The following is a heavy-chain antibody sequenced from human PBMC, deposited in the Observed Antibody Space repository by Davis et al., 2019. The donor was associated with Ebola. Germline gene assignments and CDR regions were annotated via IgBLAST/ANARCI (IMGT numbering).Heavy chain of an antibody. CDR2: ISAYNGNT. CDR1: GYTFTSYG. D-gene: IGHD1-26*01. V-gene: IGHV1-18*01. J-gene: IGHJ3*02. CDR3: ARDPRSYRTVAFDI. Sequence: ASVTVSCKASGYTFTSYGISWVRQAPGQGLEWMGWISAYNGNTNYAQKLQGRVTMTTDKSTSTAYMELRSLRSDDTAVYYCARDPRSYRTVAFDIWGQGTMVTVSS.